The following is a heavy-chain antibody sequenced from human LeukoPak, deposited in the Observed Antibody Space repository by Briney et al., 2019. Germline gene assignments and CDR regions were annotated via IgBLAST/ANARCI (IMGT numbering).Heavy chain of an antibody. CDR2: IHQDGGQK. Sequence: QTGGPLRLSCAASGFTFSSYWMSWVRQAPGKGLEWVANIHQDGGQKFYVDFVEGRFTISRDNAKDSVYLHMNSLRADDTAVYYCARGNSFDYWGQGTLVTVSS. CDR3: ARGNSFDY. D-gene: IGHD1-1*01. CDR1: GFTFSSYW. J-gene: IGHJ4*02. V-gene: IGHV3-7*01.